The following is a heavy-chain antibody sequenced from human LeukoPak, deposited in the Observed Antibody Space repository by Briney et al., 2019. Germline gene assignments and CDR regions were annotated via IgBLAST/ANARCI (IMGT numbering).Heavy chain of an antibody. CDR2: FSLSRLT. CDR1: GGSITSTNW. V-gene: IGHV4-4*02. D-gene: IGHD2-8*01. CDR3: SRENGAFSPFGY. J-gene: IGHJ4*02. Sequence: PSGTLSLTCGVSGGSITSTNWWSWVRQPPGQGLEWIGEFSLSRLTNYNPSLKSRVTMALDKSKNHLSLNLSSVTAADTAVYYCSRENGAFSPFGYWGQGTLVTVPS.